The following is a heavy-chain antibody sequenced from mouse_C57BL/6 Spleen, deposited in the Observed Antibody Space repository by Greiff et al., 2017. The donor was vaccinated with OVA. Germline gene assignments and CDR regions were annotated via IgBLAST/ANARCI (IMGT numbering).Heavy chain of an antibody. CDR2: IWWDDDK. CDR3: ARMITTVVATDYYAMDY. V-gene: IGHV8-8*01. Sequence: QVQLKESGPGILQPSQTLSLTCSFSGFSLSTFGMGVGWIRQPSGKGLEWLAHIWWDDDKYYNPALKSRLTISKDTSKNQVFLKIANVDTADTATYYCARMITTVVATDYYAMDYWGQGTSVTVSS. D-gene: IGHD1-1*01. J-gene: IGHJ4*01. CDR1: GFSLSTFGMG.